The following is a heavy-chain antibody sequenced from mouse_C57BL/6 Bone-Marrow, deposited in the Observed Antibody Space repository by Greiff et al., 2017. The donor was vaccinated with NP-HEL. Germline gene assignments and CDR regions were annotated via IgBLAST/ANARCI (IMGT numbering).Heavy chain of an antibody. CDR1: GYTFTSYW. D-gene: IGHD1-1*01. CDR3: ARKDYYVSSPSYWYFDD. CDR2: IDPSDSYT. V-gene: IGHV1-69*01. Sequence: QVQLQQPGAELVMPGASVKLSCKASGYTFTSYWMHWVKQRPGQGLEWIGEIDPSDSYTNYNQKFKGKSTLTVDKSSSTAYMQLSSLTSEDSAVYYCARKDYYVSSPSYWYFDDWGTGTTVTVSS. J-gene: IGHJ1*03.